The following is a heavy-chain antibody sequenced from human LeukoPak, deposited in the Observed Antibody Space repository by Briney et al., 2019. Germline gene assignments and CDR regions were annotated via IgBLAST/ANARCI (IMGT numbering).Heavy chain of an antibody. CDR3: ARARLGGDYIWFDS. CDR2: IDRSGRT. CDR1: GGSVSSGGYS. Sequence: SQTLSLTCTVSGGSVSSGGYSWNWIRQPPGKGLEWIGYIDRSGRTYYTPSLESRVTISVDTSKNQFSLKLNFVTAADTAVYYCARARLGGDYIWFDSWGQGTLVTVSS. D-gene: IGHD2-21*02. V-gene: IGHV4-30-2*01. J-gene: IGHJ5*01.